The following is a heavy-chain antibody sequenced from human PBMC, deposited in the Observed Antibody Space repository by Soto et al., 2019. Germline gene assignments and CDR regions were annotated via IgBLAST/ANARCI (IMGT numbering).Heavy chain of an antibody. D-gene: IGHD2-21*02. Sequence: GGSLRLSCAASGFTFSIYAMSWVRHAPGKGLEWVSAISGSGGSTYYADSVKGRFTISRDNSKNTLYLQMNSLRAEDTAVYYCAKGIAYCGGDCYSHYFDYWGQGTLVTVSS. V-gene: IGHV3-23*01. CDR1: GFTFSIYA. J-gene: IGHJ4*02. CDR2: ISGSGGST. CDR3: AKGIAYCGGDCYSHYFDY.